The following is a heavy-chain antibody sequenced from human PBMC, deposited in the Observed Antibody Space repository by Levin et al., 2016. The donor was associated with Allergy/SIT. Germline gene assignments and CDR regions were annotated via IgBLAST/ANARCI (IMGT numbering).Heavy chain of an antibody. D-gene: IGHD1-26*01. J-gene: IGHJ4*02. CDR3: AKGGSGTYYPSY. Sequence: GESLKISCAASGFTFSDYAMSWVRQAPGKGLDWVSSIRGSGDSTYYADSVKGRFTISRDNSKNTVYLHMISLRAADTAVYFCAKGGSGTYYPSYWGQGTLVTVSS. CDR1: GFTFSDYA. CDR2: IRGSGDST. V-gene: IGHV3-23*01.